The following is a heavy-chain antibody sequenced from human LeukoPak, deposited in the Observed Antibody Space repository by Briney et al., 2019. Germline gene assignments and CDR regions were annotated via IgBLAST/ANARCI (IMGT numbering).Heavy chain of an antibody. CDR3: ARDWVYNWNDRVASDGFDP. CDR2: IIPLFGTA. Sequence: SVKISSKAAGYTFTAYYMLWVLRATGQGLEGMGGIIPLFGTANDAQKYQGRVTITADNVTSTAYMEMSSLRSEDTAVYYCARDWVYNWNDRVASDGFDPWGQGTLVTVSS. V-gene: IGHV1-69*06. J-gene: IGHJ5*02. D-gene: IGHD1-1*01. CDR1: GYTFTAYY.